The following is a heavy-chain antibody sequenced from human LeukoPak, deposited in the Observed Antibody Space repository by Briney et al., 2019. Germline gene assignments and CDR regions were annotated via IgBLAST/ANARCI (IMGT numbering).Heavy chain of an antibody. J-gene: IGHJ4*02. D-gene: IGHD6-6*01. CDR2: VSPSDSDT. CDR3: ASYSSSSGVDH. V-gene: IGHV5-51*01. CDR1: GYTFTNFW. Sequence: GESLKISCEGSGYTFTNFWIGWVRQMPGKGLEWMGIVSPSDSDTRYSPSFQGQVTISADKSSTTAYLQWSSLKASDTAIYYCASYSSSSGVDHWGQGTLVTVSS.